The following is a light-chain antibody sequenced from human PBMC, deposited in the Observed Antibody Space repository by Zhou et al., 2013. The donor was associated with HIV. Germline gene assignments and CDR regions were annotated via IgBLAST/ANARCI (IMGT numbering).Light chain of an antibody. CDR2: GTS. CDR3: QQYGSSPL. CDR1: RGVGRSH. J-gene: IGKJ3*01. V-gene: IGKV3-20*01. Sequence: ETVLTQSPDTLSSSPGERATLSCRASRGVGRSHLAWYQQKPGQAPRLLIYGTSNRATDIPDRFSGSGSGTDFTLTISRLEPEDFAVYYCQQYGSSPLFGPGTKVDIK.